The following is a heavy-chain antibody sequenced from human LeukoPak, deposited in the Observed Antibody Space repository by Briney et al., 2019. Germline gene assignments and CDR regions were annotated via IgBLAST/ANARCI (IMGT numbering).Heavy chain of an antibody. Sequence: PSETLSLTCTVSGGSISSGSYYWSWIRQPAGKGLEWIGRIYTSGSTNYNPSLKSRVTISVDTSKNQFSLKLSSVTAADTAVYYCARGHYYGSGIPDYWGQGTLVTVSS. CDR1: GGSISSGSYY. CDR3: ARGHYYGSGIPDY. V-gene: IGHV4-61*02. CDR2: IYTSGST. D-gene: IGHD3-10*01. J-gene: IGHJ4*02.